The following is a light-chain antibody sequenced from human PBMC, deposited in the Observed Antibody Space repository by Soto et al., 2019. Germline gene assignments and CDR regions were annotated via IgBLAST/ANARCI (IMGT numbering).Light chain of an antibody. V-gene: IGLV2-23*02. J-gene: IGLJ2*01. CDR1: SSDVGSYNL. CDR2: EVS. CDR3: CSYAGSSTDVV. Sequence: QSVLTQPASVSGSPGQSITISCTGTSSDVGSYNLVSWYQQHPGKAPKLMIYEVSKRPSGVSNRFSGSKSGNTASLTISGLQPEDEADYYCCSYAGSSTDVVFGGGTKVTVL.